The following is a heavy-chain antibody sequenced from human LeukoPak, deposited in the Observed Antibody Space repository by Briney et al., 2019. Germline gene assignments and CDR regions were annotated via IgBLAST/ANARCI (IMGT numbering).Heavy chain of an antibody. CDR1: GFTFSSYS. J-gene: IGHJ3*02. CDR3: ARALGVLLWFGELCAFDI. Sequence: GGSLRLSCAASGFTFSSYSMNWVRQAPGKGLEWVSYISSSSSTIYYADSVKGRFTISRDNAKNSLYLQMNSLRAEDTAVYYCARALGVLLWFGELCAFDIWGQGTMVTVSS. CDR2: ISSSSSTI. V-gene: IGHV3-48*04. D-gene: IGHD3-10*01.